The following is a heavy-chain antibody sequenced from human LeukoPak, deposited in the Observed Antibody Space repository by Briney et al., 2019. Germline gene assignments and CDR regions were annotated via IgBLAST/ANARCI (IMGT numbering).Heavy chain of an antibody. CDR1: GGSISSYY. Sequence: SETLSLTCTVSGGSISSYYWSWIRQPPGKGLEWIGYIYYSGSTNYNPSLKSRVTISVDTSKNQFSLKLSSVTAADTAVYYCATLGYSYGTDYWGQGTLVTVSS. J-gene: IGHJ4*02. CDR2: IYYSGST. V-gene: IGHV4-59*01. CDR3: ATLGYSYGTDY. D-gene: IGHD5-18*01.